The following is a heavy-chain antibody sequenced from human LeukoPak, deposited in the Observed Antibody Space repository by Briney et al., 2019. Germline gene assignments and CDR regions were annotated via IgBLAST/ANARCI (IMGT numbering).Heavy chain of an antibody. CDR1: GFTFDDYG. CDR3: ARVHYYYGMDV. CDR2: INWNGGST. J-gene: IGHJ6*02. Sequence: GGSLRLSCAASGFTFDDYGMGWVRQAPGKGLEWVSGINWNGGSTGSADSVKGRFTISRDNAKNTLYLQMNSLRAEDTALYHCARVHYYYGMDVWGQGTTVTVSS. V-gene: IGHV3-20*01.